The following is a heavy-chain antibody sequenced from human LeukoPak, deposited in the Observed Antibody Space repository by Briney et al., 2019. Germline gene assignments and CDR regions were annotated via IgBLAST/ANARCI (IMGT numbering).Heavy chain of an antibody. V-gene: IGHV3-7*01. D-gene: IGHD2-15*01. CDR1: GFTSSSYW. CDR2: IKQDGSEK. CDR3: AREGYCSGGSCYFPYYYYYYMDV. Sequence: GGSLRLSCAASGFTSSSYWMSWVRQAPGKGLEWVANIKQDGSEKYYVDSVKGRFTISRDNAKNSLYLQMNSLRAEDTAVYYCAREGYCSGGSCYFPYYYYYYMDVWGKGTTVTVSS. J-gene: IGHJ6*03.